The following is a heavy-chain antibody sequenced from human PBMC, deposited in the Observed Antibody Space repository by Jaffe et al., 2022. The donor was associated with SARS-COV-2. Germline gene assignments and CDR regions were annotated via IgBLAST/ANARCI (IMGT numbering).Heavy chain of an antibody. CDR2: IDVSGGFT. CDR3: AKAHPPMFSTTHYFYMDV. D-gene: IGHD1-26*01. CDR1: GFTFTSYA. J-gene: IGHJ6*03. V-gene: IGHV3-23*04. Sequence: EVQLEESGGGLVQPGGSLRLSCAASGFTFTSYAMTWVRQAPGKGLEWVSAIDVSGGFTKYPDSVRGRFTISRDNSKNTLYLQMDSLRAEDAALYYCAKAHPPMFSTTHYFYMDVWGKGTTVTVSS.